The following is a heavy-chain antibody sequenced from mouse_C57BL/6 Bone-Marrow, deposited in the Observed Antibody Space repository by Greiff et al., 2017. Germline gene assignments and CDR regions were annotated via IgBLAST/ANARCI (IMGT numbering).Heavy chain of an antibody. J-gene: IGHJ3*01. CDR1: CYAFSSYW. CDR3: ARGAY. CDR2: IYPGDGDT. Sequence: VQLQQSGAELVKPGASVKISCKASCYAFSSYWMYWVKQRPGKSLEWIGQIYPGDGDTNYNGKFKGKATLTADKSSSTAYMQLSSLTSDDSAVFFCARGAYWGQGTLVTVSA. V-gene: IGHV1-80*01.